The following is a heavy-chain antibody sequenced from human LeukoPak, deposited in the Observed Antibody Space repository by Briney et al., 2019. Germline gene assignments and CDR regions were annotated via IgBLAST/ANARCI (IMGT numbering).Heavy chain of an antibody. V-gene: IGHV3-23*01. CDR2: ISKSGDST. CDR3: AKKRVITTPDAIDWYFDL. Sequence: GSLRLSCAASGFSFSSYAMSWVRQAPGKGLEWVSAISKSGDSTFYADSVKGRFTISRDNSENTLFLQMNNLGAEDTAVYYCAKKRVITTPDAIDWYFDLWGRGTLVTVSS. D-gene: IGHD1-1*01. CDR1: GFSFSSYA. J-gene: IGHJ2*01.